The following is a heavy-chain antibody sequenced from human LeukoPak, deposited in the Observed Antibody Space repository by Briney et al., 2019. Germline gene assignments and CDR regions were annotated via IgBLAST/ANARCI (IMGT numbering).Heavy chain of an antibody. D-gene: IGHD1-26*01. CDR2: IIPILGIA. Sequence: ASVKVSCKASGGTFSFYAINWVRQAPGQGLEWMGRIIPILGIANYAQKLQGRVTITADKSTSTAYMELSSLRSEDTAVYYCARDPIREGMDVWGQGTTVTVSS. J-gene: IGHJ6*02. CDR1: GGTFSFYA. CDR3: ARDPIREGMDV. V-gene: IGHV1-69*04.